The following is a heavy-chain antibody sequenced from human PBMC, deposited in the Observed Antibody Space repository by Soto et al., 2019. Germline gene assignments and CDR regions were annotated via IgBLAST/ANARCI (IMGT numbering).Heavy chain of an antibody. CDR2: LIPGGSI. V-gene: IGHV4-34*12. CDR1: GASLGGFH. Sequence: QVHLEQWGAGLLKPSETLSLTCAIYGASLGGFHWTWLRQAPGKGLEWIGGLIPGGSIHYNPSIKSRVTFSLYTSKYQFPLQIMSVTAADTAVYYCARSPLGYDYVRQTWREVGDSFDIWGRGTLVTVSS. CDR3: ARSPLGYDYVRQTWREVGDSFDI. J-gene: IGHJ3*02. D-gene: IGHD3-16*01.